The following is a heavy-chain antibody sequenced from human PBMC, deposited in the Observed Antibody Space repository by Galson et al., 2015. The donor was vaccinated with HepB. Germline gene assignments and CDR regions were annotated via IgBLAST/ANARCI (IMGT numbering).Heavy chain of an antibody. Sequence: SLRLSCAASEFTFSNYGMHWVRQTPGKGLEWVAVISYDGSDKYFADSVKGRFTISRDNSKNTLYLQMNSLRAEDTAVYYCATTANRVHDYWGQGTLVAVSS. V-gene: IGHV3-33*01. J-gene: IGHJ4*02. CDR2: ISYDGSDK. CDR1: EFTFSNYG. D-gene: IGHD1-14*01. CDR3: ATTANRVHDY.